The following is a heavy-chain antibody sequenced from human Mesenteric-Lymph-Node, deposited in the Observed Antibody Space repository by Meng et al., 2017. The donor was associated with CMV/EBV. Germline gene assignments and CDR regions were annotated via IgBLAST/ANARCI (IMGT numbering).Heavy chain of an antibody. V-gene: IGHV3-73*01. Sequence: GGSLRLSCAVSGFTFSGSAIHWVRQASGKGLEWVGRIRSKANNYATAYAASVTGRFTVSGDDSKNTAYLQMNSLKTEDTAVYYCTTDVVDTAMVSDYWGQGTLVTVSS. CDR2: IRSKANNYAT. D-gene: IGHD5-18*01. CDR1: GFTFSGSA. CDR3: TTDVVDTAMVSDY. J-gene: IGHJ4*02.